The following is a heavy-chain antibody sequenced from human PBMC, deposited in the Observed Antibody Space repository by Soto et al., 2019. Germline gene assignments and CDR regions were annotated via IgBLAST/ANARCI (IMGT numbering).Heavy chain of an antibody. CDR2: IYHSGST. V-gene: IGHV4-4*02. CDR1: GGSISSSNW. CDR3: ARDIQSASYYYGMDV. J-gene: IGHJ6*02. Sequence: PSETLSLTCAVSGGSISSSNWWSWVRQPPGKGLEWIGEIYHSGSTNYNPSLKSRVTISVDKSKNQFSLKLSSVTAADTAVYYCARDIQSASYYYGMDVWGQGTTVTVSS.